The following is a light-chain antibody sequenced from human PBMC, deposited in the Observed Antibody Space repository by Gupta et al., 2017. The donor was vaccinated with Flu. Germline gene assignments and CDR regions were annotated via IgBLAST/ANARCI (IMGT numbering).Light chain of an antibody. CDR1: QDISKN. CDR2: DAS. V-gene: IGKV1-33*01. CDR3: QQYDHLPFT. J-gene: IGKJ3*01. Sequence: DVQMTQSPSALSASVGDRVTITCQTNQDISKNLNWYQQKPGKAPKLLICDASNLETGVPSRFNGGGSGRDFTFTISGLQPDDIATYYCQQYDHLPFTFGPGTKVNLK.